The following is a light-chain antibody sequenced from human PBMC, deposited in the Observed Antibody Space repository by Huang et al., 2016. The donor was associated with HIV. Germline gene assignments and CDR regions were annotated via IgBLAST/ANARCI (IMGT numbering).Light chain of an antibody. V-gene: IGKV1D-8*01. CDR2: AAS. J-gene: IGKJ1*01. CDR1: QGIDSY. Sequence: VIWMTQSPSFLSASKGDQVTIKCRVSQGIDSYLSWYQKKPGKAPELLISAASTLEGGVPSRFNGRGSGTDFTLTISRLQSEDFANYYCQQYYTFPWTFDQGTKVDVK. CDR3: QQYYTFPWT.